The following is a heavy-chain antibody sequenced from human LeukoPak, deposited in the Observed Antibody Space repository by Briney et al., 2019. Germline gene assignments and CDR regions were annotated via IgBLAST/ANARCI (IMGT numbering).Heavy chain of an antibody. J-gene: IGHJ4*02. D-gene: IGHD3-9*01. CDR2: ISGRGSST. Sequence: GGSLRLSCAASGFTFSSYAMTWVRQAPGKGLEWVSGISGRGSSTYYADSVKGRFTISREDAKKSLYLQMNSLRAGDTAVYYCARGNILTGYEYWGRGTLVTVSS. CDR3: ARGNILTGYEY. V-gene: IGHV3-23*01. CDR1: GFTFSSYA.